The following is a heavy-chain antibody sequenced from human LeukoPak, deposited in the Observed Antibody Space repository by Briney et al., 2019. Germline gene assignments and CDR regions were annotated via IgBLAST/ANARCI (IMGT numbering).Heavy chain of an antibody. CDR3: AREGGPYRPLDY. J-gene: IGHJ4*02. CDR2: VNLQGST. V-gene: IGHV4-4*02. Sequence: SGTLSLTCGVSGGFITNTNYWTWVRQPPGKGLEWIGEVNLQGSTNYNPSLMGRVAISVDTSENHISLQLTSVTAADTAVYYCAREGGPYRPLDYSGQGTLVTVSS. CDR1: GGFITNTNY.